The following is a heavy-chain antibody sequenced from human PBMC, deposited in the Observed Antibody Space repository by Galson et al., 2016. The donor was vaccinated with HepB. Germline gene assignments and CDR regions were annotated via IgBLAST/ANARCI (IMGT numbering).Heavy chain of an antibody. CDR3: AKGLGATYYDILTGNDG. V-gene: IGHV3-23*01. Sequence: SLRLSCAVSDFSVGVSYMSWVRQAPGRGLEWVSGISGSGGSTYYADSVKGRFSISRDNLKNTVDLQMNSLRAEDTAVYYCAKGLGATYYDILTGNDGWGQGTLVTVSS. CDR2: ISGSGGST. D-gene: IGHD3-9*01. CDR1: DFSVGVSY. J-gene: IGHJ4*02.